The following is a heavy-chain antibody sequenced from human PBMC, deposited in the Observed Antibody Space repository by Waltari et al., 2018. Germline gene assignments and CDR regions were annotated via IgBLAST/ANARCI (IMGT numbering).Heavy chain of an antibody. CDR2: IDHGGST. Sequence: QVQLQQWGAGLLKPSETLSLTCAVYGCSLSGYYWTWIRQPTGKGLEWIGEIDHGGSTNYNPSLKGRVTISVDTSKNQFSLNLGSVSAAETAVYYCASRGKRRRSVKAIAARTASGTWLDSWGQGTLVTVSS. CDR1: GCSLSGYY. D-gene: IGHD6-6*01. V-gene: IGHV4-34*01. CDR3: ASRGKRRRSVKAIAARTASGTWLDS. J-gene: IGHJ5*01.